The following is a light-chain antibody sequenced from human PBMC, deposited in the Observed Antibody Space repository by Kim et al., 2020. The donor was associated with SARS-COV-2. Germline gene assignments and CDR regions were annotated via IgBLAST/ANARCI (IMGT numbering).Light chain of an antibody. CDR1: SNKVGAYTT. V-gene: IGLV2-11*01. Sequence: TVSCTGPSNKVGAYTTASWYRLQPGAAPQVVIYDGYKRPSGVPVRFSGSKSGDTASLTISGLQSEDEADYYCCSYAGKYSSFYVFGTGTKVTVL. CDR3: CSYAGKYSSFYV. J-gene: IGLJ1*01. CDR2: DGY.